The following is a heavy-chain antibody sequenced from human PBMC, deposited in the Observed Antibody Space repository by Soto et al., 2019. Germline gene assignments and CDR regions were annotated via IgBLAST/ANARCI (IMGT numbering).Heavy chain of an antibody. CDR3: ARDPWEGY. D-gene: IGHD1-26*01. CDR2: IEQDESQK. V-gene: IGHV3-7*04. Sequence: EVQLVESGGGLVQPGGSLRLSCAASGFTFSNYNMNWVRQAPGKGLEWVANIEQDESQKFYVDSVKGRFTISRDNAQNSLFLQMNSLRPEDTAVYFCARDPWEGYWGRGTLVTVSS. CDR1: GFTFSNYN. J-gene: IGHJ4*02.